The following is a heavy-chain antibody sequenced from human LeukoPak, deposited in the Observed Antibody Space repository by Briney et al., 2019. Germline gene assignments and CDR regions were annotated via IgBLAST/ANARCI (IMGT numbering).Heavy chain of an antibody. CDR2: ISSSSSYI. V-gene: IGHV3-21*01. J-gene: IGHJ4*02. CDR3: ARGYIGWNDLLTDFDY. CDR1: GFTFSSHS. D-gene: IGHD1-1*01. Sequence: GGSLRLSCAASGFTFSSHSMNWVRQAPGKGLEWVSSISSSSSYIYYADSVKGRFTTSRDNAKNSLYLQMNSLRAEDTAVYYCARGYIGWNDLLTDFDYWGQGTLVTVSS.